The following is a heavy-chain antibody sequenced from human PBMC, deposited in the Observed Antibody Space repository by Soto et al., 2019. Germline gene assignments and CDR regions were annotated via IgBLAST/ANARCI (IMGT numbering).Heavy chain of an antibody. J-gene: IGHJ4*02. D-gene: IGHD5-18*01. CDR1: GFTFSSYA. V-gene: IGHV3-30-3*01. Sequence: QVQLVESGGGVVQPGRSLRLSCAASGFTFSSYAMHWVRQAPGKGLEWVAVISYDGSNKYYADSVKGRFTISRDNSKNTLYLQMNSLRAEDTAVYYCAGYSYGDYWGQGTLVTVSS. CDR3: AGYSYGDY. CDR2: ISYDGSNK.